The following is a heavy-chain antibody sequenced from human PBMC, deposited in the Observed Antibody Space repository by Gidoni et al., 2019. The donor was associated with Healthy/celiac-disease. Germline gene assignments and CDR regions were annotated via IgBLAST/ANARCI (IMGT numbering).Heavy chain of an antibody. CDR2: INSDGSSP. CDR3: ARDAELLGLSFDY. Sequence: EVQLVESGGGLVQPGGSLRLSCAASGFTFSSSWMPGVRQARGKGLVWVSRINSDGSSPSYADSVKCRFTISRDNAKNTLYLQMNILRAEDTAVYYCARDAELLGLSFDYWGQGTLVTVSS. V-gene: IGHV3-74*01. D-gene: IGHD1-26*01. J-gene: IGHJ4*02. CDR1: GFTFSSSW.